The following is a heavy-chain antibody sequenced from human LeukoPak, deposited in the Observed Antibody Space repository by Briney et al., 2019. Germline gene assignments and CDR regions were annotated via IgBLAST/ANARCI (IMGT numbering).Heavy chain of an antibody. CDR1: GGSISSSSYY. Sequence: PSETLSLTCTVSGGSISSSSYYWGWIRQPPGKGLEWIGSIYYSGSTYYNPSLKSRVTISVDTPKNQFSLKLSSVTAADTAVYYCARHYGSGSYLACDWGQGTLVTVSS. J-gene: IGHJ4*02. D-gene: IGHD3-10*01. CDR2: IYYSGST. CDR3: ARHYGSGSYLACD. V-gene: IGHV4-39*01.